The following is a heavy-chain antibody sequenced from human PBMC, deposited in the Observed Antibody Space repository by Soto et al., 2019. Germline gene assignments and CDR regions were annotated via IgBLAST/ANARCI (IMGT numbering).Heavy chain of an antibody. J-gene: IGHJ4*02. CDR1: GFTFSSYG. Sequence: PGGSLRLSCAASGFTFSSYGMHWVRQAPGKGLEWVAVISYDGSNKYYADSVKGRFTISRDNSKNTLYLQMNSLRAEDTAVYYCAKDQSYYDSSGYYPDYWGQGTLVTVS. CDR2: ISYDGSNK. D-gene: IGHD3-22*01. CDR3: AKDQSYYDSSGYYPDY. V-gene: IGHV3-30*18.